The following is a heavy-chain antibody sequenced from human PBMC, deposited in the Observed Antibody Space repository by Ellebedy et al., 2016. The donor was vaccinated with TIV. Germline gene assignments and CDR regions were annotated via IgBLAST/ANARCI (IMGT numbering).Heavy chain of an antibody. CDR1: GYTFTNYG. V-gene: IGHV1-18*01. D-gene: IGHD4-17*01. J-gene: IGHJ4*02. CDR2: ISAYNGNR. CDR3: ARGDYGDPFDY. Sequence: AASVKVSCKASGYTFTNYGFTWVRQAPGQGLEWMGWISAYNGNRNYAQKLQGRVTMTTDTSTSTAYMELRSLRSDDTAVYYCARGDYGDPFDYWGQGTLVTVSS.